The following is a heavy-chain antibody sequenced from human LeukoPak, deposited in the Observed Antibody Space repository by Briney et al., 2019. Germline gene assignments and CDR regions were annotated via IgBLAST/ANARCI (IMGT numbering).Heavy chain of an antibody. CDR1: GFTFSSYA. CDR3: ARSITMIVVVIRPVDAFDI. D-gene: IGHD3-22*01. Sequence: GSLRLSCAASGFTFSSYAMSWVRQPPGKGLEWIGEINHSGSTNYNPSLKSRVTISVDTSKNQFSLKLSSVTAADTAVYYCARSITMIVVVIRPVDAFDIWGQGTMVTVSS. CDR2: INHSGST. V-gene: IGHV4-34*01. J-gene: IGHJ3*02.